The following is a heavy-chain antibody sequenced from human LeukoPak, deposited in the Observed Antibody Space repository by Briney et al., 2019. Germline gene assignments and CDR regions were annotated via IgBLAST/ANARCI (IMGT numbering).Heavy chain of an antibody. CDR1: GGSISNYY. J-gene: IGHJ4*02. Sequence: SETLSLTCPVAGGSISNYYYWTWIRQPPGKGLEWIGYVYYTGSTNFNPSLKSRVTMSLDTSRNQFSLKLTSLTAADTAVYYCARGAMATTPFFDYWGQGTLVTVSS. V-gene: IGHV4-59*01. CDR3: ARGAMATTPFFDY. CDR2: VYYTGST. D-gene: IGHD5-24*01.